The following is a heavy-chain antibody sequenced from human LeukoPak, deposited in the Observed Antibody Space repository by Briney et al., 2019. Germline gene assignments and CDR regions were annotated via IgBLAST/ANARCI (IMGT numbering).Heavy chain of an antibody. J-gene: IGHJ6*02. CDR3: ATGTATIDSYYYYGMDV. D-gene: IGHD5-12*01. CDR1: GGTFISYA. V-gene: IGHV1-69*13. Sequence: SVKVSCKASGGTFISYAISWVRQAPGQGLEWMGGIIPIFGTANYAQKFQGRVTITADESTSTAYMELSSLRSEDTAVYYCATGTATIDSYYYYGMDVWGQGTTVTVSS. CDR2: IIPIFGTA.